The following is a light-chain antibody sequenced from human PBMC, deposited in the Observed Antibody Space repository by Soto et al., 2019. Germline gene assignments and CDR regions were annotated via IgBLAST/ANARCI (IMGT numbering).Light chain of an antibody. CDR1: QSVSSY. CDR3: QQRSSWPLT. CDR2: DAS. J-gene: IGKJ5*01. V-gene: IGKV3-11*01. Sequence: EIVLTQSPATLSLSPGERATLSCRASQSVSSYLAWYQQKPGQAPRLLIYDASNRATGIPARFSGSGSGTDLTLTISSLEPEDFAVYYCQQRSSWPLTFGQGTRLEIK.